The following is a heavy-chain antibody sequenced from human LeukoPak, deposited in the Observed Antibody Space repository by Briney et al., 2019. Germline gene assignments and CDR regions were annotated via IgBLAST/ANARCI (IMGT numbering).Heavy chain of an antibody. J-gene: IGHJ4*02. CDR3: AKGAVGKTESSGYPPHFDY. CDR2: VSATGYTT. Sequence: GGSLRLSCAASGFTVSSNYMSWVRQAPGKGLEWVSYVSATGYTTSYADSVKGRFTISRDNAKNTVFLQMDSLRADDTAVHYCAKGAVGKTESSGYPPHFDYWGQGTLVTVSS. V-gene: IGHV3-23*01. D-gene: IGHD3-22*01. CDR1: GFTVSSNY.